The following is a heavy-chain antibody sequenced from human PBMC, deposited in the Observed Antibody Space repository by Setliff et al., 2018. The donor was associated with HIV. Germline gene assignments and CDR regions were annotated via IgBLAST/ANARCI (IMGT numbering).Heavy chain of an antibody. Sequence: SETLSLTCSVSGGPITTSTYYWGWIRQPPGKGLGWIGNIYQSGTTYYNSSLTSRVTMSVDTSKNQFSLKLSAVTAADTAVYYCARDHVFGSRTGFDPWGPGILVTVSS. D-gene: IGHD3-10*01. CDR2: IYQSGTT. J-gene: IGHJ5*02. CDR3: ARDHVFGSRTGFDP. CDR1: GGPITTSTYY. V-gene: IGHV4-39*07.